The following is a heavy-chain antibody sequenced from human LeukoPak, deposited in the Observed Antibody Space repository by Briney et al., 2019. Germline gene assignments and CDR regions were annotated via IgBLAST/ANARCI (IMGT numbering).Heavy chain of an antibody. CDR3: ARDSTDDSSGYYYDY. CDR2: IYSGGST. D-gene: IGHD3-22*01. Sequence: GGSLRLSCAASGFTVSSNYMSWVRQAPGKGLEWVSVIYSGGSTYYADSVKGRFTTSRDNSKNTLYLQMNSLRAEDTAVYYCARDSTDDSSGYYYDYWGQGTLVTVSS. CDR1: GFTVSSNY. J-gene: IGHJ4*02. V-gene: IGHV3-66*01.